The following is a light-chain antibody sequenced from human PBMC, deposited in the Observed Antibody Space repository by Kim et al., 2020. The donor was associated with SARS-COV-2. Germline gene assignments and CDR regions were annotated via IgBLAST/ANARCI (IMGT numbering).Light chain of an antibody. V-gene: IGLV3-19*01. Sequence: SSELTQDPAVSVALGQTVSITCQGDSLRSYYATWYQQKPGQAPILVIYGKNNRPSGIPDRFSGSSSGNTASLTITGTQAGDEADYYCNFWDSNDNVVFGG. CDR2: GKN. J-gene: IGLJ2*01. CDR1: SLRSYY. CDR3: NFWDSNDNVV.